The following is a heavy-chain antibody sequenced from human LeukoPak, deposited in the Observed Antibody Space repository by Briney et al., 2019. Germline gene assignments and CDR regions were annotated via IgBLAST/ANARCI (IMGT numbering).Heavy chain of an antibody. CDR1: GGSFSGYY. D-gene: IGHD1-14*01. V-gene: IGHV4-34*01. J-gene: IGHJ4*02. CDR2: INHSGST. Sequence: SETLSLTCAVYGGSFSGYYWSWIRQPPGKGLEWIGEINHSGSTNYNPSLKSRVTISVDTSKNQFSLKLSSVTAADTAVYYCAKLTPNDCWGQGTLAIVSS. CDR3: AKLTPNDC.